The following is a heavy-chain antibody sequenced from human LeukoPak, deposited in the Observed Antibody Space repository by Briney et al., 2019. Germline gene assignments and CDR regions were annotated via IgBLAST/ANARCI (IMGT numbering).Heavy chain of an antibody. Sequence: GGSLRLSCAASGFTFSSYAMSWVRQAPGKGLEWVSAISGSGGSTYYADSVKGRFTISRDNAKNSLYLQMNSLRAEDTALYYCAKDTNYDSSGYPDYWGQGTLVTVSS. CDR2: ISGSGGST. V-gene: IGHV3-23*01. CDR3: AKDTNYDSSGYPDY. D-gene: IGHD3-22*01. CDR1: GFTFSSYA. J-gene: IGHJ4*02.